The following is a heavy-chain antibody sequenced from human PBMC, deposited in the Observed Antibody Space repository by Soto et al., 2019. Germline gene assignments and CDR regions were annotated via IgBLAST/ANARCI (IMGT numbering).Heavy chain of an antibody. CDR2: IYPGDSDT. Sequence: GESLKISCKGSGYSFTAYWIGWVRQMPGKGLEWMGIIYPGDSDTRYSPSFQGQVTISADKSTSTAYLQWSSLKASDTAMYYCARRDDSPTAEYFQHWGQGTLVTVSS. V-gene: IGHV5-51*01. CDR3: ARRDDSPTAEYFQH. D-gene: IGHD2-21*01. J-gene: IGHJ1*01. CDR1: GYSFTAYW.